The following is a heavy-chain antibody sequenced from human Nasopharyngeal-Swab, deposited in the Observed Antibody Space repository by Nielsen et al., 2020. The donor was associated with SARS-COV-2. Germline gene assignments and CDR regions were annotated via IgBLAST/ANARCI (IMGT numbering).Heavy chain of an antibody. Sequence: GRKAHGRRLEGVGWINAGNGNTKYSQKFQGRVTITRDTSASTAYMELSSLRSEDTAVYYCARDGDYYGSGSYYPRYYGMDVWGQGTTVTVSS. J-gene: IGHJ6*02. V-gene: IGHV1-3*01. D-gene: IGHD3-10*01. CDR2: INAGNGNT. CDR3: ARDGDYYGSGSYYPRYYGMDV.